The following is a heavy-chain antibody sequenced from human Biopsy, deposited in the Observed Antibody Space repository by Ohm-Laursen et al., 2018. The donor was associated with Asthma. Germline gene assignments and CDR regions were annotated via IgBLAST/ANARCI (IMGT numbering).Heavy chain of an antibody. J-gene: IGHJ6*02. V-gene: IGHV4-31*03. D-gene: IGHD3-9*01. Sequence: PSETLSLTCHVSGDSIIIGGHYWSWIRQHPGKGLEWIGHIYFSGSAKYNPSLKSRVSISVDTSKNQFSLKLSSVTAADTAVYYCARARAFRHDMTGPKTCLAVWGPGTTVIVSS. CDR2: IYFSGSA. CDR1: GDSIIIGGHY. CDR3: ARARAFRHDMTGPKTCLAV.